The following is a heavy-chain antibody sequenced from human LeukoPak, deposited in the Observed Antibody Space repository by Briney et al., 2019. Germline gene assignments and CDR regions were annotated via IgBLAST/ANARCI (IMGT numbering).Heavy chain of an antibody. CDR3: ARGAAAGRARTYYFDY. V-gene: IGHV1-46*01. CDR1: GYTFTSYY. D-gene: IGHD6-13*01. Sequence: ASVTVSFTASGYTFTSYYMHWVRQAPGQGLEWMGIINPSGCSTSYAQKFQGRVTMTRDMSTSTVYMELSSLRSEDTAVYYCARGAAAGRARTYYFDYWGQGTLVTVSS. J-gene: IGHJ4*02. CDR2: INPSGCST.